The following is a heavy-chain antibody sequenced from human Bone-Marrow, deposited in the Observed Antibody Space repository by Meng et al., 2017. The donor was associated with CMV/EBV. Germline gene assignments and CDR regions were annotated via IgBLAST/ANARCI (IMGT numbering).Heavy chain of an antibody. J-gene: IGHJ5*02. CDR1: GYTFSNYN. D-gene: IGHD1-14*01. V-gene: IGHV1-46*04. CDR2: INPSGGGT. CDR3: ARDLGINWFDP. Sequence: ASVKVSCKASGYTFSNYNMHWVRQAPGQGLEWMGIINPSGGGTLYAQKLQGRVTLTTDTSTSTVYMELSSLRSEDTAVYYCARDLGINWFDPWGQGTLVTFSS.